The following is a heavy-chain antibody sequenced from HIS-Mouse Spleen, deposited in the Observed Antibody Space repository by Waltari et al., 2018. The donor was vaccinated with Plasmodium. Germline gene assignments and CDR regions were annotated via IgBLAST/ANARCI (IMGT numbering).Heavy chain of an antibody. J-gene: IGHJ2*01. D-gene: IGHD6-13*01. Sequence: EVQLVESGGGLVQTGGSLSLSCAASGCQFSSFWIRWVRQAPGKGLEWVANIKQDGSEKYYVDSVKGRFTISRDNAKNSLYLQMNSLRAEDTAVYYCASSWYWYFDLWGRGTLVTVSS. CDR1: GCQFSSFW. CDR3: ASSWYWYFDL. V-gene: IGHV3-7*01. CDR2: IKQDGSEK.